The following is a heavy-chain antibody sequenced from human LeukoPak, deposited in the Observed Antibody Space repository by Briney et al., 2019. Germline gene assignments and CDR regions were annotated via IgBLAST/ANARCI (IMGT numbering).Heavy chain of an antibody. CDR2: INPSGGST. V-gene: IGHV1-46*01. Sequence: GASVKVSCKASGYTFTSYYMHWVRQAPGQGLEWMGIINPSGGSTSYAQKFQGRVTMTRDMSTSTVYMELSSLRSEDTAVYYCARGRAAVGRPRASANWFDTWGQGTLVTVSS. J-gene: IGHJ5*02. CDR1: GYTFTSYY. CDR3: ARGRAAVGRPRASANWFDT. D-gene: IGHD6-19*01.